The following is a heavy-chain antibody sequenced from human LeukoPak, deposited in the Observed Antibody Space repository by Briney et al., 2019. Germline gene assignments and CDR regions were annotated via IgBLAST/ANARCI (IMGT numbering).Heavy chain of an antibody. J-gene: IGHJ4*02. CDR3: AKGISELRTFDY. D-gene: IGHD1-7*01. CDR2: ISFDASNK. Sequence: GGSLRLSCAASGFTFRSYGMHWVRQAPGKGLEWVAVISFDASNKYYADSMKGRFTISRENSKNTLYLQMNSLRPEDTAVYYCAKGISELRTFDYWGQGTLVTVSS. V-gene: IGHV3-30*18. CDR1: GFTFRSYG.